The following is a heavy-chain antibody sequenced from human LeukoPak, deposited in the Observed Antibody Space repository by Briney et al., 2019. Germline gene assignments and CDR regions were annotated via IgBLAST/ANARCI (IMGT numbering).Heavy chain of an antibody. CDR3: AKEGGYSSSWFDY. D-gene: IGHD6-13*01. CDR1: GITFDDYV. Sequence: PGRSLRLSCAASGITFDDYVMHWVRQAPGKGLEWVSGISWNSGSIGYADSVKGRFTISRDNAKNSLYLQMNSLRAEDTALYYCAKEGGYSSSWFDYWGQGTLVTVSS. CDR2: ISWNSGSI. V-gene: IGHV3-9*01. J-gene: IGHJ5*01.